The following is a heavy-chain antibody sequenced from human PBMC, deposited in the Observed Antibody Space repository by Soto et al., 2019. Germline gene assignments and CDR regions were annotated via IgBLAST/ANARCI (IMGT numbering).Heavy chain of an antibody. CDR1: GYDFFKYN. V-gene: IGHV1-46*01. D-gene: IGHD2-21*02. CDR2: INPNGGYT. Sequence: ASVKVSCKTSGYDFFKYNMHWVRQAPGQGLEWMGVINPNGGYTRHAQKFQGRVNMTRDTSSKIVYMELSGLTSADTAMYYCTRADSDVVILPDVRPLFDLWGQGALVTVSS. CDR3: TRADSDVVILPDVRPLFDL. J-gene: IGHJ4*02.